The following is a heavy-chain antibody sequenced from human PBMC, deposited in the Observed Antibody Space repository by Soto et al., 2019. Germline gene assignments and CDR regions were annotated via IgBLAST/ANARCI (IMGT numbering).Heavy chain of an antibody. D-gene: IGHD6-13*01. Sequence: HPGGSLRLSCAASGFTFSSYGMHWVRQAPGKGLEWVAVIWYDGSNKYYADSVKGRFTISRDNSKNTLYLQMNSLRAEDTAVYYCAREGRIAAQTDYWGQGTMVTISS. CDR1: GFTFSSYG. V-gene: IGHV3-33*01. CDR3: AREGRIAAQTDY. CDR2: IWYDGSNK. J-gene: IGHJ4*02.